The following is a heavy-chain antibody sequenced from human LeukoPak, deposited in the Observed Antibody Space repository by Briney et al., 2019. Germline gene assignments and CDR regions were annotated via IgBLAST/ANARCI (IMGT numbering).Heavy chain of an antibody. CDR1: GYTFTGYY. V-gene: IGHV1-2*02. Sequence: ASVKVSCKASGYTFTGYYIHWVRQAPGQGLEWMGWINPNSGGTNYAQKFQGRVTMTRDTSISTAYMELSRLRSDDTAVYYCARAMKDIVVVPAFDYWGQGTLVTVSS. CDR3: ARAMKDIVVVPAFDY. CDR2: INPNSGGT. D-gene: IGHD2-2*01. J-gene: IGHJ4*02.